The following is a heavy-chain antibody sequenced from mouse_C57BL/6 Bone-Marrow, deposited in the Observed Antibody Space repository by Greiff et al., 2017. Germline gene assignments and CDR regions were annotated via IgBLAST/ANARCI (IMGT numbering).Heavy chain of an antibody. V-gene: IGHV1-72*01. Sequence: SCTASGYTFTSYWMPWVTQRPGRGLEWIGRIDPNSGGTKYNEKFKSKATLTVDKPSSTAYMQLSSLTSEDSAVYYCAGGPYYCGSSSVAYWGQGTLVTVSA. CDR1: GYTFTSYW. CDR3: AGGPYYCGSSSVAY. J-gene: IGHJ3*01. CDR2: IDPNSGGT. D-gene: IGHD1-1*01.